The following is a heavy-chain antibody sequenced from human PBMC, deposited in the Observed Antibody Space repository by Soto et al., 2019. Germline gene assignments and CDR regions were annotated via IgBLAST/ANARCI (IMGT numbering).Heavy chain of an antibody. Sequence: QVQLVESGGGVVQPGRSLRLSCAASAFTFSSYPMHWVRQAPGKGLEWVAVISYDGSNKYYADSVKGRFTISRDNSKKTLYLQMTSLRAEDTAVYYCARGPGGYYGMDVWGHGTTVTVSS. D-gene: IGHD3-10*01. CDR1: AFTFSSYP. CDR2: ISYDGSNK. V-gene: IGHV3-30-3*01. J-gene: IGHJ6*02. CDR3: ARGPGGYYGMDV.